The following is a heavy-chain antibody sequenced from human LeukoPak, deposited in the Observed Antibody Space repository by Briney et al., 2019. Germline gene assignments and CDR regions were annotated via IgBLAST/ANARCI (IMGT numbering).Heavy chain of an antibody. CDR2: IIPIFGTA. CDR1: GGTFSSYA. J-gene: IGHJ4*02. V-gene: IGHV1-69*13. D-gene: IGHD1-26*01. CDR3: ARDRSQLLVGATTFDY. Sequence: VASVKGSCMASGGTFSSYAISWVRQAPGQGLEWMGGIIPIFGTANYAQKFQGRVTITADESTSTAYMELSSLRSEDTAVYYCARDRSQLLVGATTFDYWGQGTLVTVSS.